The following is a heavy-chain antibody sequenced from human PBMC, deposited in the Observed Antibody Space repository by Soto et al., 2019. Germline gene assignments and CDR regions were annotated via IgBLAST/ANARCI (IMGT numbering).Heavy chain of an antibody. CDR1: GGSISRGGYY. J-gene: IGHJ4*02. Sequence: QVQLQESGPGLVKPSQTLSLTCTVSGGSISRGGYYWSWIRQHPGKGLEWIGYIYYSGSTYYNPYLKSRGTISVDTTKTQFSLKLSSVTASDTAVDYCARGGFLEWLYDYWGQGTLVTVSS. CDR2: IYYSGST. CDR3: ARGGFLEWLYDY. D-gene: IGHD3-3*01. V-gene: IGHV4-31*03.